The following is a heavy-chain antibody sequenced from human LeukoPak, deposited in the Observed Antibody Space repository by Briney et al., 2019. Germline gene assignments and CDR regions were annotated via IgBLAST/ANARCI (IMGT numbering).Heavy chain of an antibody. CDR3: AKDLWFGEPQVYYYGMDV. CDR2: ISYDGSNK. Sequence: GGSLRLSCAASGFTFSSYAMHWVRQAPGKGLEWVAVISYDGSNKYYADSAKGRFTISRDNSKNTLYLQMNSLRAEDTAVYYCAKDLWFGEPQVYYYGMDVWGQGTTVTVSS. D-gene: IGHD3-10*01. J-gene: IGHJ6*02. CDR1: GFTFSSYA. V-gene: IGHV3-30-3*01.